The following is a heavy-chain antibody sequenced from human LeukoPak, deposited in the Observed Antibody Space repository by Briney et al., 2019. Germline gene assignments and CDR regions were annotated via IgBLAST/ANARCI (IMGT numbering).Heavy chain of an antibody. CDR3: ARDRPGDV. Sequence: GGSLRLSCAASGFTFSSYEMHWVRQAPGKGLEYVSAISSNGDSTYYANFVRGRFIISRDNSKNTLYLQMGSLRPEDMAVYYCARDRPGDVWGEGTTVTVSS. CDR2: ISSNGDST. CDR1: GFTFSSYE. V-gene: IGHV3-64*01. J-gene: IGHJ6*04.